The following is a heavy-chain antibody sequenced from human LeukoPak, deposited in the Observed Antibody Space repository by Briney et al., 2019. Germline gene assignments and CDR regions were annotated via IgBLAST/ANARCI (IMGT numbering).Heavy chain of an antibody. CDR1: GFTVSSNY. CDR2: IYSGGST. D-gene: IGHD6-13*01. CDR3: ARTSGIAAAGNAFDI. Sequence: GGSLRLSCAASGFTVSSNYMSWVRQAPGKGLEWVSVIYSGGSTYYADSVKGRFTISRDNSKNTLYLQMNSLRAEDTAVYYCARTSGIAAAGNAFDIWGQGTMVTVSS. J-gene: IGHJ3*02. V-gene: IGHV3-53*01.